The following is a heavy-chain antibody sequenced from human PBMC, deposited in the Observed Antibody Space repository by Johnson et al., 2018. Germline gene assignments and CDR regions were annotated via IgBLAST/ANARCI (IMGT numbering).Heavy chain of an antibody. D-gene: IGHD6-6*01. CDR1: GASISSSY. CDR3: ARTARTPDN. Sequence: QVQLQESGPGLVKPSETLSLTCTVSGASISSSYWSWIRQPPGKGLEWIGYIYKSGDANYNPSLNSRLTMSLDTSKNRFSLKLTSVTAADTAVYYCARTARTPDNWGQGTLVTVSS. J-gene: IGHJ4*02. V-gene: IGHV4-59*01. CDR2: IYKSGDA.